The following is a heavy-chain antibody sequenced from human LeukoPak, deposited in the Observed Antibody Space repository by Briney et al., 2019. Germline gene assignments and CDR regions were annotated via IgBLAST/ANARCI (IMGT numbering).Heavy chain of an antibody. J-gene: IGHJ4*02. CDR1: GGSISSSSYY. CDR3: ARDGVLGDDYGDRVPFDY. Sequence: ASETLSLTCTVSGGSISSSSYYWGWIRQPPGKGLEWIGSIYYSGSTYYNPSLKSRVTISVDTSKNQFSLKLSSATAADTAVYYCARDGVLGDDYGDRVPFDYWGQGTLVTVSS. V-gene: IGHV4-39*07. CDR2: IYYSGST. D-gene: IGHD4-17*01.